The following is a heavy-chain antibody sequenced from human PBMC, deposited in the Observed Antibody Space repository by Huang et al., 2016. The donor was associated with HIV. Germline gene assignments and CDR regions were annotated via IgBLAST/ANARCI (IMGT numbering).Heavy chain of an antibody. Sequence: QVQLQESGPGLVKPSQTLSLTCSVSGGSITSGSYYWRWIRQPAGKGLEWIGHRYTSGGTNFNPPLKSRVTILLETSANQFSRKLSSVTAADTAVYYCARAEFSPDAFDIWGQGTMVTVSS. V-gene: IGHV4-61*09. CDR1: GGSITSGSYY. D-gene: IGHD3-16*02. J-gene: IGHJ3*02. CDR2: RYTSGGT. CDR3: ARAEFSPDAFDI.